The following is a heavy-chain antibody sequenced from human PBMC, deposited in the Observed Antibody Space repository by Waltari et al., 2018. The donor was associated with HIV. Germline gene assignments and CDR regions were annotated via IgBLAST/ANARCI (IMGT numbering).Heavy chain of an antibody. CDR3: TRGRYCSRSTCSPYSNYANYYSDY. CDR1: VGAVNANNYF. CDR2: MSYSGTS. J-gene: IGHJ4*01. V-gene: IGHV4-39*02. Sequence: QLQLQETGPGLVKPSETLSLTCIVPVGAVNANNYFWGWIRQPPGKGLEWIGSMSYSGTSYDRPSRQSRFTMSIDTSTNQFSLNRQFVTATDTAVYYCTRGRYCSRSTCSPYSNYANYYSDYWGHGTLVTVSS. D-gene: IGHD2-2*01.